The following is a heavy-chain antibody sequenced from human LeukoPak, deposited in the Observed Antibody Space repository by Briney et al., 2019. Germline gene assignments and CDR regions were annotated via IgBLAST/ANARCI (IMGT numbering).Heavy chain of an antibody. CDR3: ARLNAGN. V-gene: IGHV4-59*08. CDR2: VDYSGST. Sequence: SETLSLTCTVSGGSISSYYWSWIRQPPGKGLEWLAYVDYSGSTAYNPSLNGRVAISPDTSKNQFSLKLRSVTAADTAVYYCARLNAGNWGPGILVTVSS. J-gene: IGHJ4*02. CDR1: GGSISSYY. D-gene: IGHD6-13*01.